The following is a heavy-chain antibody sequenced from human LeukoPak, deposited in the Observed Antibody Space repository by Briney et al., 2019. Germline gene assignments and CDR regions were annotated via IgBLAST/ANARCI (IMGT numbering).Heavy chain of an antibody. CDR2: ISSNSSTM. CDR3: AREDLALGAFDI. V-gene: IGHV3-11*04. CDR1: GFTFSDYY. D-gene: IGHD3-16*01. J-gene: IGHJ3*02. Sequence: GGSLRLSCAASGFTFSDYYMSWIRQAPGKGLEWVSYISSNSSTMYYADSVKGRFTISRENARNSLYLQMNSLRDEDTAVYYCAREDLALGAFDIWGQGTMVTVSS.